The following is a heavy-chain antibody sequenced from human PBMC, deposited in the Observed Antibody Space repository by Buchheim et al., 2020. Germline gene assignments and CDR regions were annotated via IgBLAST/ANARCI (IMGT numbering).Heavy chain of an antibody. CDR3: ARGCSGANRPDWFDP. Sequence: EVQLVESGGGLVQPGGSLRLSCAASGFTFSAFGLHWVRQPPGKGLEWVSYISGSSSTIYYADSVKGRFTISRDNAKNSLYLQMNSLRDEDTAVYYCARGCSGANRPDWFDPWGQGTL. J-gene: IGHJ5*02. CDR2: ISGSSSTI. V-gene: IGHV3-48*02. CDR1: GFTFSAFG. D-gene: IGHD2-15*01.